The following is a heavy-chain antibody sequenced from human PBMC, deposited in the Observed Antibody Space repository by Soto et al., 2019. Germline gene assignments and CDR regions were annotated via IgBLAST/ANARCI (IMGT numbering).Heavy chain of an antibody. Sequence: GGSLRLSCAASGFTFSGYNMNWVRQAPGKGLEWVSYISSTNSTKYYADSVKGRFTISRDNPKNSLYLQMNSLRDEDTAVYYCARDLGDCVSPSCYLFDPWGQGTLVTVSS. J-gene: IGHJ5*02. CDR2: ISSTNSTK. D-gene: IGHD2-2*03. CDR1: GFTFSGYN. V-gene: IGHV3-48*02. CDR3: ARDLGDCVSPSCYLFDP.